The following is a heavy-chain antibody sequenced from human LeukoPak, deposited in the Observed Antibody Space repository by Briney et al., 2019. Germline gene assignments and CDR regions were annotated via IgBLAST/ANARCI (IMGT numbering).Heavy chain of an antibody. Sequence: ASVKVSCKASGYTFTSYAMNWVRQAPGQGLEWMGWINTNTGNPTYAQGFTGRFVFSLDTSVSTAYLQISSLKAEDTAVYYCARDGRDGNTNAFDIWGQGTMVTVSS. CDR1: GYTFTSYA. CDR2: INTNTGNP. D-gene: IGHD5-24*01. V-gene: IGHV7-4-1*02. CDR3: ARDGRDGNTNAFDI. J-gene: IGHJ3*02.